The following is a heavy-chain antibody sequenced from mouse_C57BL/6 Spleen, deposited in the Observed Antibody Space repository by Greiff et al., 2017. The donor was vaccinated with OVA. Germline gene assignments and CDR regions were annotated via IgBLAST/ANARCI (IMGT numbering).Heavy chain of an antibody. CDR1: GYTFTTYP. Sequence: VHLVESGAELVKPGASVKMSCKASGYTFTTYPIEWMKQNHGKSLEWIGNFHPYNDDNKYNEKFKGKATLTVEKSSSTVYLELSRLTSDDAAVYYCAILTTVVVRDYYAMDYWGQGTSVTVSS. CDR2: FHPYNDDN. D-gene: IGHD1-1*01. J-gene: IGHJ4*01. V-gene: IGHV1-47*01. CDR3: AILTTVVVRDYYAMDY.